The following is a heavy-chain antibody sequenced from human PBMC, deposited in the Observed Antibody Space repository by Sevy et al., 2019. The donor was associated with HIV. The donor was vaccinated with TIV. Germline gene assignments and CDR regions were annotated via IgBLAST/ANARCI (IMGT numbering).Heavy chain of an antibody. Sequence: GGSLRLSCAASGFTFSSYAMSWVRQAPGKGLEWVSAISGSGGSTYYADSVKGRFTISRDNSKNTLYLQMNSLRAEDTAVYYCAKDKNYYDSSGYYPTLNIAPPSPYYYMDVWGKGTTVTVSS. CDR2: ISGSGGST. CDR3: AKDKNYYDSSGYYPTLNIAPPSPYYYMDV. V-gene: IGHV3-23*01. J-gene: IGHJ6*03. D-gene: IGHD3-22*01. CDR1: GFTFSSYA.